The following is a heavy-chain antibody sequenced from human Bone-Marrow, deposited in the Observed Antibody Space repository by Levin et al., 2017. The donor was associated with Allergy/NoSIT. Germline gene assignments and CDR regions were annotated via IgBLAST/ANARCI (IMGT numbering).Heavy chain of an antibody. Sequence: SGPTLVKPTQTLTLTCTFSGFSLNTGGVAVGWIRQPPGKALEWLAHIYWDDDKRYNASLQSRLTITKDSSKNQVVLTMTNMDPVDTASYYCAHIVSHTDDYGDFWGQGILVTVS. CDR3: AHIVSHTDDYGDF. CDR2: IYWDDDK. CDR1: GFSLNTGGVA. D-gene: IGHD3-16*02. V-gene: IGHV2-5*02. J-gene: IGHJ4*02.